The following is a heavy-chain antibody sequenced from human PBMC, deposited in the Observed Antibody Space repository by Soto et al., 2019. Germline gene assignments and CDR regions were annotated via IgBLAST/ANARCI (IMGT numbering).Heavy chain of an antibody. Sequence: PGGSLRLSCAGSGFTFGDSYMSWIRQAPGKGLEWLSYISPGSRYPAYADSVKGRFTISRDNSKNTLYLQMNSLRAEDTAVYYCARDRGYGSGWDYSYYGMDVWGQGTTVTVSS. CDR1: GFTFGDSY. J-gene: IGHJ6*02. CDR3: ARDRGYGSGWDYSYYGMDV. D-gene: IGHD6-19*01. V-gene: IGHV3-11*06. CDR2: ISPGSRYP.